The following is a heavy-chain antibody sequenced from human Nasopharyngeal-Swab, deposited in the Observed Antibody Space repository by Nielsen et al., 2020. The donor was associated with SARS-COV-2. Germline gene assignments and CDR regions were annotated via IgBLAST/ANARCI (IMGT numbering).Heavy chain of an antibody. CDR2: INARNGNT. D-gene: IGHD2-15*01. V-gene: IGHV1-3*01. Sequence: WVRQAPGQRLEWMGWINARNGNTKYSQKFQGRVTISRDTSASTAYMELSSLRSEDTAVYYCASSDCSGGSCPGWDYYYGMDVWGQGTTVTVSS. CDR3: ASSDCSGGSCPGWDYYYGMDV. J-gene: IGHJ6*02.